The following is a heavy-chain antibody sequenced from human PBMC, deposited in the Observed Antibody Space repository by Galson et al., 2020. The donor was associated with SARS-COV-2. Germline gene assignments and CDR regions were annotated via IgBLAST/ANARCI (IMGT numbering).Heavy chain of an antibody. CDR1: GGSVSSGSYY. CDR3: ARVRTYDSSGYYYGLFDY. Sequence: SETLSLTCTVSGGSVSSGSYYWSWIRQPPGKGLEWIGYIYYSGSTNYNPSLKSRVTISVDTSKNQFSLKLSSVTAADTAVYYCARVRTYDSSGYYYGLFDYWGQGTLVTVSS. J-gene: IGHJ4*02. D-gene: IGHD3-22*01. V-gene: IGHV4-61*01. CDR2: IYYSGST.